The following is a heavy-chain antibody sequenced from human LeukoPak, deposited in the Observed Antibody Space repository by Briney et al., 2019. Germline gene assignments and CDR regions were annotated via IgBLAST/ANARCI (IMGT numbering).Heavy chain of an antibody. D-gene: IGHD1-26*01. J-gene: IGHJ3*02. CDR3: ARNNNFVGTTNNDAFDI. V-gene: IGHV4-61*08. CDR2: IFHSGST. CDR1: GGSISSGGYD. Sequence: SETLSLTCTVSGGSISSGGYDWSWIRQPRGKGLEWVSYIFHSGSTKDNPSLKSLVTTSFATSRKQFPLKLSSVAAADTAVYYCARNNNFVGTTNNDAFDIWGQGTMVTVS.